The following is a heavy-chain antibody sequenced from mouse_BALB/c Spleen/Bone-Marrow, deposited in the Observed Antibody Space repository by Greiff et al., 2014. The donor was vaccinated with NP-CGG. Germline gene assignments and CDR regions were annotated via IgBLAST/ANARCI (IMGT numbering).Heavy chain of an antibody. V-gene: IGHV1-15*01. CDR1: GYTFTDYE. CDR3: TRYGSRGY. J-gene: IGHJ3*02. D-gene: IGHD1-1*01. CDR2: IDPETDNT. Sequence: QVQVKDSGAELVRPGASVTLSCKASGYTFTDYEMHWVKQTPVHGLEWIGSIDPETDNTVFNQKFKAKATLTADRSSNTASMDLRSLTSEDSAVYYCTRYGSRGYWGQGTLVTVS.